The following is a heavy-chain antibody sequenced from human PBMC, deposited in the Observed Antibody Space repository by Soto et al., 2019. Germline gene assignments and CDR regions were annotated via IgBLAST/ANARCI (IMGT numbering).Heavy chain of an antibody. CDR1: GGTFSSYA. D-gene: IGHD5-18*01. CDR3: ARDRRDGYAFDY. CDR2: IIPIFGTA. J-gene: IGHJ4*02. V-gene: IGHV1-69*13. Sequence: ASVKVSCKASGGTFSSYAISWVRQAPGQGLEWMGGIIPIFGTANYAQKFQGRVTITADESTSTAYTELSSLRSEDTAVYYCARDRRDGYAFDYWGQGTLVTVSS.